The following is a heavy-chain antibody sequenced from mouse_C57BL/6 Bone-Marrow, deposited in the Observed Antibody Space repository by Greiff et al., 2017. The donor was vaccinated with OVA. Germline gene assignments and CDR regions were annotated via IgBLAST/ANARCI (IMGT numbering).Heavy chain of an antibody. D-gene: IGHD3-1*01. V-gene: IGHV5-4*01. CDR2: ISDGGSYT. CDR3: ARDQLVYAMDY. Sequence: EVMLVESGGGLVKPGGSLKLSCAASGFTFSSYAMSWVRQTPEKRLEWVATISDGGSYTYYPDNVKGRFTISRDNAKNNLYLQMSHLKSEDTAMYYCARDQLVYAMDYWGQGTSVTVSS. J-gene: IGHJ4*01. CDR1: GFTFSSYA.